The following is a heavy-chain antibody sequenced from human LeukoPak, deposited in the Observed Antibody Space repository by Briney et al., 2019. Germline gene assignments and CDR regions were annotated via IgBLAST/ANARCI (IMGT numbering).Heavy chain of an antibody. J-gene: IGHJ5*02. CDR2: IYYSGST. CDR3: ARTNSENYDILTGYSNWFDP. V-gene: IGHV4-59*01. D-gene: IGHD3-9*01. CDR1: GGSISSYY. Sequence: SETLSLTCTVSGGSISSYYWSWIRQPPGKGLEWIGYIYYSGSTNYNPSLQSRVTISVDTSKNQFSLKLSSVTAADTAVYYCARTNSENYDILTGYSNWFDPWGQGTLVTVSS.